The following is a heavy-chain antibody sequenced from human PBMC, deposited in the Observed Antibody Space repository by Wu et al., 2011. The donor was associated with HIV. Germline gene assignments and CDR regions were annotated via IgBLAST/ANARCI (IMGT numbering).Heavy chain of an antibody. Sequence: QVQLVQSGAEVKKPGASVKVSCKASGDSFTNYGISWVRQAPGQGLEWMGWISAYNGDTEYVQKYQGRVTMTTDTSTSTAYMELRSLRSDDTAVYYCASGGRAAMLIYNYXDVWGKGTTVTVSS. CDR1: GDSFTNYG. J-gene: IGHJ6*03. D-gene: IGHD3-16*01. V-gene: IGHV1-18*01. CDR2: ISAYNGDT. CDR3: ASGGRAAMLIYNYXDV.